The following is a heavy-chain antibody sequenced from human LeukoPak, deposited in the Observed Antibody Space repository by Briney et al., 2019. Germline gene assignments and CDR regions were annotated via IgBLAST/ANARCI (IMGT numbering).Heavy chain of an antibody. J-gene: IGHJ4*02. CDR2: IKPDGSGK. Sequence: GGPLRLSCAASGFAFSSYWMTWVRQAPGKGLEWVANIKPDGSGKNYVDSVKGRFTISRDNAKISLYLQMKGLRVEDTAVYYCSSQPAVLDLDCWGQGTLVTVSS. V-gene: IGHV3-7*01. D-gene: IGHD6-19*01. CDR3: SSQPAVLDLDC. CDR1: GFAFSSYW.